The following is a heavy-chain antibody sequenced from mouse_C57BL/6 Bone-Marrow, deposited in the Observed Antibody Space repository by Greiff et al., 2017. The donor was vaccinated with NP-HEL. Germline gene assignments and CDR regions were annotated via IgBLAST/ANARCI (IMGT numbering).Heavy chain of an antibody. D-gene: IGHD2-5*01. J-gene: IGHJ2*01. CDR2: IYPGDGDT. V-gene: IGHV1-82*01. Sequence: QVQLKESGPELVKPGASVKISCKASGYAFSSSWMNWVKQRPGKGLEWIGRIYPGDGDTNYNGKFKGKATLTADKSSSTAYMQLSSLTSEDSAVYFCARPSYYSKEVYFDYWGQGTTLTVSS. CDR1: GYAFSSSW. CDR3: ARPSYYSKEVYFDY.